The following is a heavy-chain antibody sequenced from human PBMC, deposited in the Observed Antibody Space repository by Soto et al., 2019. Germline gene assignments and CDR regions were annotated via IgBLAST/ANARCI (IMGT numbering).Heavy chain of an antibody. CDR1: GGSFSDYY. D-gene: IGHD3-16*01. CDR3: ARARNLGY. Sequence: SETLSLTCAVYGGSFSDYYWSWIRQPPGEGLEWIGEINHSGSTNYNPSLKSRVTISVDTSKNQFSLKLSSVTAADTAVYYCARARNLGYWGQGTLVTSPQ. V-gene: IGHV4-34*01. CDR2: INHSGST. J-gene: IGHJ4*02.